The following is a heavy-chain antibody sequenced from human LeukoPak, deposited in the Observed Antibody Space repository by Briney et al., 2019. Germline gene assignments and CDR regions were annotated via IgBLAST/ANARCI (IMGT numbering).Heavy chain of an antibody. CDR1: GFTFSTYD. CDR3: TRVGAHDAFDI. J-gene: IGHJ3*02. D-gene: IGHD4/OR15-4a*01. Sequence: GGSLRLSCAASGFTFSTYDMHWVRQATGKGLEWVSTIGTAGDTYYLDSVKGRLTISRENAKNSLYLQMNSLRAGDTAIYYCTRVGAHDAFDIWCRGTMVSVSS. CDR2: IGTAGDT. V-gene: IGHV3-13*04.